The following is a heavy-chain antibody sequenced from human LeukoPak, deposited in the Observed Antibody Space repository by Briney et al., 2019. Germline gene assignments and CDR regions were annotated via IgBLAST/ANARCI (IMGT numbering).Heavy chain of an antibody. CDR1: GRFMIMGGYF. Sequence: QTESLICTVSGRFMIMGGYFWSWIRQPAGKGLEWIGRIYTSESTNYNPSLHSRVTIPVHTSTNQVSLRLTTVTAADTAVYYCATYCSHTSCYTGRRCQHWGQGTLVTVPS. D-gene: IGHD2-2*02. CDR3: ATYCSHTSCYTGRRCQH. CDR2: IYTSEST. V-gene: IGHV4-61*02. J-gene: IGHJ1*01.